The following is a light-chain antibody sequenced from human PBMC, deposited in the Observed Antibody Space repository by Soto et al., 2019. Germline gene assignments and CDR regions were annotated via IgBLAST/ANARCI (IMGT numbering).Light chain of an antibody. CDR1: SSDIGAYDY. V-gene: IGLV2-14*01. J-gene: IGLJ2*01. CDR3: SSYTSSTTRV. CDR2: KVS. Sequence: QSALTQPASVSGSPGQSITISCTGTSSDIGAYDYVSWYQQHPGKAPKLMIYKVSNRPSEVSNRFSGSKSGNTASLTISGLQAEDEADYYCSSYTSSTTRVFGGGTKVTVL.